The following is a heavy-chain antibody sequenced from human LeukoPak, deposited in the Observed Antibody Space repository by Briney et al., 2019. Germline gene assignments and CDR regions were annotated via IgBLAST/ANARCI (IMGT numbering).Heavy chain of an antibody. J-gene: IGHJ3*02. Sequence: SETLSLTCTVSGYSISSGYYWGWIRQPPGKGLEWIGSIYHSGSTYYNPSLKSRVTISVDTSKNQFSLKLSSVTAADTAVYYCARDPIGLAVQLERRGAFDIWGQGTMVTVSS. CDR3: ARDPIGLAVQLERRGAFDI. D-gene: IGHD1-1*01. CDR2: IYHSGST. CDR1: GYSISSGYY. V-gene: IGHV4-38-2*02.